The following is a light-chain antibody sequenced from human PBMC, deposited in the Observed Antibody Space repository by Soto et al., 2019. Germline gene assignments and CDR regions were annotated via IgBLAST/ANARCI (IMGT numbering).Light chain of an antibody. CDR2: GAS. V-gene: IGKV1-5*01. Sequence: DLQLTQSPSTLSASVGDRVTITCRASQTISTFLAWYQQKPGKAPHLLIYGASSLQSGVPSRFSGSGSGTEFTLSISSLQPDDLGTYYCQQYIGLWTFGQGTKVDLK. CDR1: QTISTF. CDR3: QQYIGLWT. J-gene: IGKJ1*01.